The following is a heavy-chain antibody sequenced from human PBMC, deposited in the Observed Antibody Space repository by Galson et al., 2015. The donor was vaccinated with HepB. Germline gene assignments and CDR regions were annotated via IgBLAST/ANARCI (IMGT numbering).Heavy chain of an antibody. CDR2: IKSKTDGGTT. Sequence: SLRLSCAASGFTFSNAWMSWVRQAPGKGLEWVGRIKSKTDGGTTDYAAPVKGRFTISRDDSKNTLYLQMNSLKTEDTAVYYCTTDPRELPAESLDAFDIWGQGTMVTVSS. CDR3: TTDPRELPAESLDAFDI. V-gene: IGHV3-15*01. CDR1: GFTFSNAW. D-gene: IGHD1-26*01. J-gene: IGHJ3*02.